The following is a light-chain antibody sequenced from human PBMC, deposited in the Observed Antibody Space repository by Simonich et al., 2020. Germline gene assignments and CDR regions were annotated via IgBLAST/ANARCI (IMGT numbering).Light chain of an antibody. V-gene: IGKV3-15*01. Sequence: EIVMTQSPATLSVSPGERATLSCRASQSVSSNLAWYQQKPGQAPRLLIYGASTRATGIPARFSGSGSGTDFTFTISSLQPEDIATYYCQQYDNLPFTFGPGTKVDIK. J-gene: IGKJ3*01. CDR1: QSVSSN. CDR3: QQYDNLPFT. CDR2: GAS.